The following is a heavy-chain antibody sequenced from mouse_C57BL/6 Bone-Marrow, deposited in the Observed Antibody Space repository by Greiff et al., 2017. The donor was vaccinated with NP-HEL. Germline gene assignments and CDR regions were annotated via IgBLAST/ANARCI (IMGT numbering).Heavy chain of an antibody. CDR2: INPYNGDT. V-gene: IGHV1-20*01. CDR3: AREWDSYYYGSRRYFDV. J-gene: IGHJ1*03. CDR1: GYSFTGYF. Sequence: EVQLQQSGPELVKPGDSVKISCKASGYSFTGYFMNWVMQSHGKSLEWIGRINPYNGDTFYNQKFKGKATLTVDKSSSTAHMELRSLTSEDSAVYYCAREWDSYYYGSRRYFDVWGTGTTVTVSS. D-gene: IGHD1-1*01.